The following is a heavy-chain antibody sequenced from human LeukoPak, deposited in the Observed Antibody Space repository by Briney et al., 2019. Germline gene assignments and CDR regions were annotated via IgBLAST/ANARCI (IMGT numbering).Heavy chain of an antibody. Sequence: GGSLRLSCAASGFTFSSYGMHWVRQAPGKGLEWVAVISYDGSNKYYADSVKGRFTISRDNSKNTLYLQMNSLRAEDTAVYYCAKDLTVLGFNWFDPWGQGTLVTVSS. CDR3: AKDLTVLGFNWFDP. CDR2: ISYDGSNK. D-gene: IGHD2/OR15-2a*01. V-gene: IGHV3-30*18. J-gene: IGHJ5*02. CDR1: GFTFSSYG.